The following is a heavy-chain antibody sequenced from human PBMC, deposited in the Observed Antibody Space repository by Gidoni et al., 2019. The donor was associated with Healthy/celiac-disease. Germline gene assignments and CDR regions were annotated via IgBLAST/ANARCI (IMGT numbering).Heavy chain of an antibody. V-gene: IGHV3-23*01. Sequence: EAPLLESGGGLVQPGGSLRLSCAASGFSFSSDAMSWVRQAPGKGLEWVSAISGSGGSTYYADSVKGRFTISRDNSKNTLYLQMNSLRAEDTAVYYCAKDLNDSSGYSYGTWGQGTLVTVSS. CDR2: ISGSGGST. D-gene: IGHD3-22*01. CDR3: AKDLNDSSGYSYGT. J-gene: IGHJ4*02. CDR1: GFSFSSDA.